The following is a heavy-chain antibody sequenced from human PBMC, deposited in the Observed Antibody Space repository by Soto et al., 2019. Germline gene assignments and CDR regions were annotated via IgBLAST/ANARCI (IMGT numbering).Heavy chain of an antibody. CDR3: ARVRLVAPFDY. CDR1: GGSFSGYY. Sequence: SETLSLTCAVYGGSFSGYYWSWIRQPPGKGLEWIGEINHSGSTNYNPSLKSRVTISVDTSKNQFSLKLSSVTAADTAVYYCARVRLVAPFDYWGQGTLLTVSS. CDR2: INHSGST. J-gene: IGHJ4*02. V-gene: IGHV4-34*01. D-gene: IGHD2-8*02.